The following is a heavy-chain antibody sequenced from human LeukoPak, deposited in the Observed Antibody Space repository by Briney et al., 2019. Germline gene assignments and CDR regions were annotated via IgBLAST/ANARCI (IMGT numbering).Heavy chain of an antibody. CDR1: GFTFSSYA. V-gene: IGHV3-23*01. CDR3: TKDRRGPAAGTWYFDS. D-gene: IGHD6-13*01. Sequence: GSLRLSCAASGFTFSSYAMSWVRQAPGKGLEWVSAISGSGASTYYADSVKGRFTISRDNSKNTVYLQLNSLRAGDTAIYYCTKDRRGPAAGTWYFDSWGQGTLVTVSS. CDR2: ISGSGAST. J-gene: IGHJ4*02.